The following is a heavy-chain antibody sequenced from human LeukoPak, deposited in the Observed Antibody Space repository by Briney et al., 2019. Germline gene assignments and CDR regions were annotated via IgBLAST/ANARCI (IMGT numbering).Heavy chain of an antibody. CDR2: IHSSGST. D-gene: IGHD2-2*01. CDR1: GGSISSYY. V-gene: IGHV4-59*01. Sequence: SETLFLTCSVSGGSISSYYWSWIRQPPGKGLEWIGYIHSSGSTNYNPSLKSRVTISVDTSKNQFSLKLSSVTAADTAVYYCARYVRYCSSTSCYSFDYWGQGTLVTVSS. CDR3: ARYVRYCSSTSCYSFDY. J-gene: IGHJ4*02.